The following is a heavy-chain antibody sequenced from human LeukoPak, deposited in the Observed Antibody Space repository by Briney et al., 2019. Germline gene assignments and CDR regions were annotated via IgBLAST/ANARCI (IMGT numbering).Heavy chain of an antibody. CDR2: ISTYNGDT. Sequence: PGASVKVSCKASRGTFSSYAISWVRQAPGQGLEWMGWISTYNGDTNSAQKFQGRVTLTTDTSTSTAYMELRSLRYDDTAVYYCTRRGPPATNWFDPWGQGTLVTVSS. J-gene: IGHJ5*02. CDR3: TRRGPPATNWFDP. CDR1: RGTFSSYA. D-gene: IGHD3-10*01. V-gene: IGHV1-18*01.